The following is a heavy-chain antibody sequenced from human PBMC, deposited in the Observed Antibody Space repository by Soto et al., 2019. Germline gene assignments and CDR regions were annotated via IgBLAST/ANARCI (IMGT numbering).Heavy chain of an antibody. J-gene: IGHJ6*03. V-gene: IGHV3-11*01. CDR2: ITSSGRTI. D-gene: IGHD3-3*01. Sequence: QVQLVESGGGLVKPGGSLRLSCAASGFTFSDYYMSWIRQPPGKGLEWVAYITSSGRTIYYADSVKGRFTISRDNAKNSLYLQMNSLRAEDTAVYYCARDGFGVVTFPYYYYYMDVWGKGTTVTVSS. CDR1: GFTFSDYY. CDR3: ARDGFGVVTFPYYYYYMDV.